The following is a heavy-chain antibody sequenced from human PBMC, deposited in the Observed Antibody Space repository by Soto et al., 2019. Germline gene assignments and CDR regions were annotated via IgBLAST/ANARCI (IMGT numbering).Heavy chain of an antibody. CDR1: GGTFSSYA. V-gene: IGHV1-69*01. D-gene: IGHD6-13*01. J-gene: IGHJ6*02. CDR2: IIPIFGTA. Sequence: QVQLVQSGAEVKKPGSSVKVSCKASGGTFSSYAISWVRQAPGQGLEWMGGIIPIFGTANYAQKFQGRVTITADESTSTAYMELSSLRSEDTAVYYCARPAEVSSSWYKDPNYYGMDVWGQGTTVTVSS. CDR3: ARPAEVSSSWYKDPNYYGMDV.